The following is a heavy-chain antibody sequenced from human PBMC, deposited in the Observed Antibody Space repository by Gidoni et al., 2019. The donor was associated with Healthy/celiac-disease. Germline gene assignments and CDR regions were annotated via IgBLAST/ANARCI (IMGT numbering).Heavy chain of an antibody. Sequence: QVQLVQSGAEVKKPGSSVKVSCKASGGTFSSYTISWVRQAPGQGLEWMGRIIPILGIANYAQKFQGRVTITADKSTSTAYMELSSLRSEDTAVYYCARGGDPLIVNNWFDPWGQGTLVTVSS. CDR2: IIPILGIA. J-gene: IGHJ5*02. CDR1: GGTFSSYT. V-gene: IGHV1-69*02. CDR3: ARGGDPLIVNNWFDP. D-gene: IGHD3-22*01.